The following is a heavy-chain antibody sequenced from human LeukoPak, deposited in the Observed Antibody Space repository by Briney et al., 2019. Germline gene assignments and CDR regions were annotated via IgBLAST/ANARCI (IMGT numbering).Heavy chain of an antibody. CDR3: VRNRDWAFDY. CDR2: IMQDGSEK. Sequence: PGGSLRLSCAASGFTFSSYWMSWVRQAPGKGLEWVANIMQDGSEKYYVDSVKGRFTFSRDNAKNSLYLQMNSLRVEDTAVYYCVRNRDWAFDYWGQGSLVTVSS. J-gene: IGHJ4*02. D-gene: IGHD2-21*02. CDR1: GFTFSSYW. V-gene: IGHV3-7*02.